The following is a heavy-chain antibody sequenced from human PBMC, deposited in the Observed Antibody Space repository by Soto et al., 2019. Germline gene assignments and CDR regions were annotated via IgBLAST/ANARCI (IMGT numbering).Heavy chain of an antibody. CDR1: GGSISSYY. CDR3: ARGGYSGSWYENWFDP. Sequence: SDTLSLTVTVSGGSISSYYWSWIRQSPGKGLELIPYIYYSRSTNYNPALKSRVTISVDTSNNQFSLKLSSVTAADTNVYYCARGGYSGSWYENWFDPWGQGTLVTVSS. J-gene: IGHJ5*02. CDR2: IYYSRST. D-gene: IGHD6-13*01. V-gene: IGHV4-59*01.